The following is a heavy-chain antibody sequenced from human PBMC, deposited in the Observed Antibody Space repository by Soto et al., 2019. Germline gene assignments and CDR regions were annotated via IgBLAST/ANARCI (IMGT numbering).Heavy chain of an antibody. D-gene: IGHD5-12*01. V-gene: IGHV4-39*01. CDR3: AKHGARSGSGFGC. CDR2: IYYSGRT. Sequence: QLQLQESGPGLVKPSETLSLTCTVSGDSMSSTTYYWGWLRQPPGKGLEWIGSIYYSGRTYYSPSLKSRVTISVETSKNQFSLKPNSVTAADTAVYYCAKHGARSGSGFGCWCQETLVTVSS. J-gene: IGHJ4*02. CDR1: GDSMSSTTYY.